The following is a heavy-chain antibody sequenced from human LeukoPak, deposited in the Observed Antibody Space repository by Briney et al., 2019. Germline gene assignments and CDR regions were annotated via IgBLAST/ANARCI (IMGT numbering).Heavy chain of an antibody. V-gene: IGHV3-33*01. CDR1: GFTFSSYG. J-gene: IGHJ4*02. D-gene: IGHD6-19*01. Sequence: GGSLRLSCAASGFTFSSYGMHWVRQAPGKGLEWVAVIWYDGSNKYYADSVKGRFTISRDNFKNTLYLQMNSLRAEDTAVYYCARGGDRGWDSSGWAYYFDYWGQGTLVTVSS. CDR2: IWYDGSNK. CDR3: ARGGDRGWDSSGWAYYFDY.